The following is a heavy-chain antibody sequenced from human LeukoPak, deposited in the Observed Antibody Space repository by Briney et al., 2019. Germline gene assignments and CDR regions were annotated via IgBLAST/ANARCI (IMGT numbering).Heavy chain of an antibody. V-gene: IGHV3-74*01. D-gene: IGHD2-2*02. Sequence: PGGSLRLSCAASGFTFSSYSMNWVRQAPGKGLEWVSRINTDGSSTTYADSVKGRFTISRDNAKNTLYLQMNSLRAEDTAVYYCARRAVPAGICYYFDNWGQGTLVTVSS. CDR1: GFTFSSYS. CDR3: ARRAVPAGICYYFDN. CDR2: INTDGSST. J-gene: IGHJ4*02.